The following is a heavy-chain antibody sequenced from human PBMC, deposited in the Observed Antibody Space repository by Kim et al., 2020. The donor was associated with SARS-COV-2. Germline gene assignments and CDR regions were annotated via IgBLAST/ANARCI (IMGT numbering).Heavy chain of an antibody. V-gene: IGHV4-39*01. CDR2: IYYSGST. D-gene: IGHD3-10*01. CDR3: ARRVVYGPGSYYIPQFDY. J-gene: IGHJ4*02. Sequence: SETLSLTCTVSGGSISSSSYYWCWIRQPPGKGLEWIGSIYYSGSTYYNPSLKSRVTISVDTSKNQFSLKLSSVTAADTAVYYCARRVVYGPGSYYIPQFDYRGQGNIVTVSS. CDR1: GGSISSSSYY.